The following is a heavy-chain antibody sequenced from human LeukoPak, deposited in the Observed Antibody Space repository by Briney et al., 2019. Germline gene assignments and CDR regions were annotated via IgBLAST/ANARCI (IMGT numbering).Heavy chain of an antibody. D-gene: IGHD6-13*01. CDR2: IYYSGST. CDR3: ARGAAATY. J-gene: IGHJ4*02. Sequence: PSETLSLTCAVSGDSISTSYYYWGWIRQPPGKGLEWIGSIYYSGSTYYNASLKSRVTISVDTSKNQFSLKLSSVTAADTAVYYCARGAAATYWGQGTLVTVSS. CDR1: GDSISTSYYY. V-gene: IGHV4-39*07.